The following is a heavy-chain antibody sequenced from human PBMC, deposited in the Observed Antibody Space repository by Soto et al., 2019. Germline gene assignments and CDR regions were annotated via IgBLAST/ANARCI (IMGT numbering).Heavy chain of an antibody. CDR1: GGTFSSYA. CDR3: ARGPIDYYDSSGYWWGMDV. J-gene: IGHJ6*02. D-gene: IGHD3-22*01. CDR2: IIPIFGTA. Sequence: GASVKVSCKASGGTFSSYAISWVRQAPGQGLEWMGGIIPIFGTANYAQKFQGRVTITADESTSTAYMELSSLRSEGTAVYYCARGPIDYYDSSGYWWGMDVWGQGTTVTVSS. V-gene: IGHV1-69*13.